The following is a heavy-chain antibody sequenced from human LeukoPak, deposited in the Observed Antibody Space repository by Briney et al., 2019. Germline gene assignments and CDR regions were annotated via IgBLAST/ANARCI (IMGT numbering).Heavy chain of an antibody. D-gene: IGHD6-6*01. V-gene: IGHV4-34*01. CDR1: GGSFSGYY. CDR2: INHSGST. CDR3: ARERPQGVPAV. Sequence: SETLSLTCAVYGGSFSGYYWSWIRQPPGKGLEWIGEINHSGSTNYNPSLKSRVTISVDTSKNQFSLKLSSVTAADTAVCYCARERPQGVPAVWGQGTLVTVSS. J-gene: IGHJ4*02.